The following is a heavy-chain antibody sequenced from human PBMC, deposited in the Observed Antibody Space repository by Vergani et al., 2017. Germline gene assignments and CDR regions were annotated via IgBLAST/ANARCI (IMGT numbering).Heavy chain of an antibody. CDR1: GGSISSSSYY. D-gene: IGHD2-15*01. Sequence: QLQLQESGPGLVKPSETLSLTCTVSGGSISSSSYYWGWIRQPPGKGLEWIGSIYYSVSTYYNPSLKSRVTISVDTSKNQFSLKLSSVTAADTAVYYCARRHCSGGSCYSFDYWGQGTLVTVSS. V-gene: IGHV4-39*07. J-gene: IGHJ4*02. CDR2: IYYSVST. CDR3: ARRHCSGGSCYSFDY.